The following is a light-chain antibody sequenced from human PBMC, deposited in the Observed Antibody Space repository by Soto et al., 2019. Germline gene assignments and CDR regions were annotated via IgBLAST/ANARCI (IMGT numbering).Light chain of an antibody. V-gene: IGKV3-20*01. J-gene: IGKJ5*01. Sequence: EIVLTQSPGTLSLSPGESATLSCRASQSVRNHYLAWYQQKPGQAPRLLMYDPSNRATGIPDRFSGSGSETDFTLTISRLEPEDFAVYYCQHYGSSPITFGQGTRLDIK. CDR2: DPS. CDR1: QSVRNHY. CDR3: QHYGSSPIT.